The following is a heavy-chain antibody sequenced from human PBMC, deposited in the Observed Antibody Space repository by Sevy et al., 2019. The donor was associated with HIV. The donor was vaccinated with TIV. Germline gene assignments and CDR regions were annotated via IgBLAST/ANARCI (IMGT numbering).Heavy chain of an antibody. CDR1: GGTFSSYA. D-gene: IGHD3-16*01. Sequence: ASVKVSCKASGGTFSSYAISWVRQAPGQGLEWMGGIIPIFGTANYAQKFQGRVTITADESTSTAYMEPSSLRSEDTAVYYCARTPSFREYYFDYWGQGTLVTVSS. J-gene: IGHJ4*02. V-gene: IGHV1-69*13. CDR2: IIPIFGTA. CDR3: ARTPSFREYYFDY.